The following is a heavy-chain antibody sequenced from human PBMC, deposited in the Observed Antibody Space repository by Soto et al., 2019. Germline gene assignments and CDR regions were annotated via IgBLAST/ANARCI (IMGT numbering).Heavy chain of an antibody. CDR3: ARSSIAARGDYYGMDV. Sequence: GASVKVSCKASGYTFTGYYMHWVRQAPGQGPEWMGWINPNSGGTNYAQKFQGWVTMTRDTSISTAYMELSRLRSDDTAVYYCARSSIAARGDYYGMDVWGQGTTVTVSS. J-gene: IGHJ6*02. CDR1: GYTFTGYY. D-gene: IGHD6-6*01. CDR2: INPNSGGT. V-gene: IGHV1-2*04.